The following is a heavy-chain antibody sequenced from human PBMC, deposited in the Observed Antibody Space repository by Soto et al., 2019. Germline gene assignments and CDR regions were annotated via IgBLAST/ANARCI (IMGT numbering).Heavy chain of an antibody. CDR3: ARCEVVGLTPTVYYYGMDL. CDR1: GDTFSRLA. J-gene: IGHJ6*02. D-gene: IGHD1-26*01. Sequence: QVQLVQSAAEVKKPGSSVIVSCKASGDTFSRLAISWVRQAPGQGIEWMGGIIPIFGTTNYAKKFLGRVTITADKSTNTAYMELSSLRSEDTALYYCARCEVVGLTPTVYYYGMDLWGQGTTVTVSS. V-gene: IGHV1-69*06. CDR2: IIPIFGTT.